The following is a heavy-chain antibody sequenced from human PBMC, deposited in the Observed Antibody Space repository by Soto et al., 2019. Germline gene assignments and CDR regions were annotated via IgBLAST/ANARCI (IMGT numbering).Heavy chain of an antibody. CDR2: IIPIFGTA. D-gene: IGHD1-26*01. Sequence: SVKVSCKASGGTFSSYAISWVRQAPGQGLELMGGIIPIFGTANYAQKFQGRVTITADESTSTAYMELSSLRSEDTAVYYCATAGRIVGATIAGYYFDYWGQGTLVTVYS. CDR1: GGTFSSYA. CDR3: ATAGRIVGATIAGYYFDY. J-gene: IGHJ4*02. V-gene: IGHV1-69*13.